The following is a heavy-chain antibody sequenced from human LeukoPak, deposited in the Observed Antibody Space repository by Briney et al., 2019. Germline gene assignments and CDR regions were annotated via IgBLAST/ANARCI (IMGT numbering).Heavy chain of an antibody. CDR1: GYTFTSYD. Sequence: VASVKVSCKASGYTFTSYDINWVRQATGQGLEWMGWMDPNSGNTGYAQKFQGRVTITRNTSISTAYMELSSLRSEDTAVYYCARAVTDIVVVSATIDYYYYMDVWGKGTTVTVSS. CDR2: MDPNSGNT. D-gene: IGHD2-2*02. J-gene: IGHJ6*03. CDR3: ARAVTDIVVVSATIDYYYYMDV. V-gene: IGHV1-8*03.